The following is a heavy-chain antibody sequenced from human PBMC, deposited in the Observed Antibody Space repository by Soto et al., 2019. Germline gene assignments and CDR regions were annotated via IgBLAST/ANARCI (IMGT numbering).Heavy chain of an antibody. J-gene: IGHJ2*01. CDR3: ARESHDILTGPPWVWYFDL. V-gene: IGHV4-34*01. D-gene: IGHD3-9*01. CDR2: INDRGSI. Sequence: QVQLQQWGAGPLRPLETLSLTCGVSGGSFSGYYWAWIRQPPGKGLEWIGEINDRGSINYNPSLTRRVSISVDTSKNHYSLNLRSVPAADTAVYYCARESHDILTGPPWVWYFDLWGRGTLVTVSS. CDR1: GGSFSGYY.